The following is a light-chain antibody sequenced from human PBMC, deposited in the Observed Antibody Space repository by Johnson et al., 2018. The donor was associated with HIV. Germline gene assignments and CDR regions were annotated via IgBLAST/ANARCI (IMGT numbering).Light chain of an antibody. Sequence: QAVLTQPPSVSAAPGQKVTISCSGSSSNIGNNYVSWYQQVPGTAPKLLIYDNDQRPSGIPDRFSGSKSGTSATLGITGLQTGDEADYYCGTWDSSLSAGRVFGTGTKVTVL. CDR3: GTWDSSLSAGRV. J-gene: IGLJ1*01. CDR1: SSNIGNNY. V-gene: IGLV1-51*01. CDR2: DND.